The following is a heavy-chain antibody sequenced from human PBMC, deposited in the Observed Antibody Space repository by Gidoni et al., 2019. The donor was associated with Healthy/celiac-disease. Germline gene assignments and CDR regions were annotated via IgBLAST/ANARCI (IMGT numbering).Heavy chain of an antibody. CDR3: ARHRWVRCLDY. CDR2: IYYSGST. V-gene: IGHV4-39*01. Sequence: QLPPLAQGPGLAKPPETLSLTCTVSGGPISSSSYYWCWIRQHPGKGLELIGSIYYSGSTYDNPSLKSRVTISVDTSKNQFSVKLSSVTAADTAVYYCARHRWVRCLDYWCQGTLVTVSS. CDR1: GGPISSSSYY. J-gene: IGHJ4*02. D-gene: IGHD4-17*01.